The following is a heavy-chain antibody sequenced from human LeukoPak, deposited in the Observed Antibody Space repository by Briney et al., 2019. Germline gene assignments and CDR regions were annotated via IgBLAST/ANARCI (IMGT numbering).Heavy chain of an antibody. J-gene: IGHJ5*02. D-gene: IGHD2-2*01. CDR3: AGGYCSSTSCYPLLDNWFDP. Sequence: SETLSLTCAVYGGSFSGYYWSWIRQPPGKGLEWIGEINHSGSTNYNPSLKSRVTISVDTSKNQFSLKLSSVTAADTAVYYCAGGYCSSTSCYPLLDNWFDPWGQGTLVTVSS. CDR2: INHSGST. CDR1: GGSFSGYY. V-gene: IGHV4-34*01.